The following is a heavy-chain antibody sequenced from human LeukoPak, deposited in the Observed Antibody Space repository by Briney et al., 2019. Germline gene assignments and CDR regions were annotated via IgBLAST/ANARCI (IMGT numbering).Heavy chain of an antibody. CDR2: INSDGINT. CDR1: GFTFSNYW. Sequence: GGSLRLSCAASGFTFSNYWMHWVRQAPGKGLVWVSRINSDGINTSYADSVKGRFTISRDNAKNTLYLQMNSLRAEDTAVYYCAISGGYWAWAHWGLGTLVTVSS. V-gene: IGHV3-74*01. J-gene: IGHJ4*02. CDR3: AISGGYWAWAH. D-gene: IGHD1-26*01.